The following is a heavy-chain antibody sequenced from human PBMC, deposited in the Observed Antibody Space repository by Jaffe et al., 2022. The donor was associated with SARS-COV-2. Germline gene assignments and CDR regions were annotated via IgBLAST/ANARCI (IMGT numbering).Heavy chain of an antibody. CDR1: GYSFTNYW. CDR2: IDPSDSYT. V-gene: IGHV5-10-1*03. CDR3: ARQAVATSFDF. D-gene: IGHD6-19*01. Sequence: EVQLVQSGAEVKKPGESLRISCKGSGYSFTNYWITWVRQMPGKGLEWMGRIDPSDSYTNYSPSLQGHVTISADKSISTVYLQLSSLKASDTAMYYCARQAVATSFDFWGQGTLVTVSS. J-gene: IGHJ4*02.